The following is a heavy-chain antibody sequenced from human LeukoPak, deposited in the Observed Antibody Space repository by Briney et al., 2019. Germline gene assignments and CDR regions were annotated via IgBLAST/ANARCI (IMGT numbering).Heavy chain of an antibody. CDR3: ARFSGYSSGWYGGNYYYGMDV. Sequence: SETLSLTCTVSGGSISSSDYYWGWIRQPPGRGLEWIGTIYYSGSTSYNPSLKSRVTLSVDTSKNQFSLKLSSVTAADTAVYYCARFSGYSSGWYGGNYYYGMDVWGQGTTVTVSS. CDR2: IYYSGST. V-gene: IGHV4-39*07. J-gene: IGHJ6*02. CDR1: GGSISSSDYY. D-gene: IGHD6-19*01.